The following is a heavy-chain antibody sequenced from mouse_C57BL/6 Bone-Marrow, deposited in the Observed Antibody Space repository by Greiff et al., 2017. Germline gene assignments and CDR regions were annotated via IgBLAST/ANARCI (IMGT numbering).Heavy chain of an antibody. CDR2: IDPNSGGT. Sequence: VQLQQSGAELVKPGASVKLSCKASGYTFTSYWMHWVKQRPGRGLEWIGMIDPNSGGTKYNEKFKGKATMTVDKSASTAYMQLSSLTSEDSAVYDCAREEVAYYYAMDCWGQGTSVTVSS. D-gene: IGHD1-1*02. V-gene: IGHV1-72*01. J-gene: IGHJ4*01. CDR1: GYTFTSYW. CDR3: AREEVAYYYAMDC.